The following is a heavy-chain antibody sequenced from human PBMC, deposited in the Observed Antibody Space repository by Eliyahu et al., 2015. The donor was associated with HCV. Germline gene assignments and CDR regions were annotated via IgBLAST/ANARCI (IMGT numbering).Heavy chain of an antibody. CDR2: INWDSSSI. V-gene: IGHV3-9*01. CDR1: GFSFDDYA. CDR3: AKDVGYGDSHFFDY. J-gene: IGHJ4*01. Sequence: EVQLVVSGGGFIQPGRSLRLSCXASGFSFDDYAMXWXRQAPGKGLEWVSGINWDSSSIGYADSVRGRFTISRDSANKSLNLQMDSLRVEDTAFYYCAKDVGYGDSHFFDYWGQGTLVTVSS. D-gene: IGHD4-17*01.